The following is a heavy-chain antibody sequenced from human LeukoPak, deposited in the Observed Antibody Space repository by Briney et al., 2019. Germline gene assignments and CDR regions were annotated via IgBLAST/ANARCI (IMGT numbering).Heavy chain of an antibody. D-gene: IGHD3-10*01. Sequence: SETLPLTCTVSGGSISSGGYYWSWIRQHPGKGLEWIGYIYYSGSTYYNPSLKSRVTISVDTSKNQFSLKLSSVTAADTAVYYCARDLGRGSSRGYFDYWGQGTLVTVSS. CDR3: ARDLGRGSSRGYFDY. J-gene: IGHJ4*02. V-gene: IGHV4-31*03. CDR2: IYYSGST. CDR1: GGSISSGGYY.